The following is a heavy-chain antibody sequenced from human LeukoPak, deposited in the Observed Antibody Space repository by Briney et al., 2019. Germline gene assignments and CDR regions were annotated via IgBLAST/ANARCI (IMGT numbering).Heavy chain of an antibody. CDR2: IYYSGTT. V-gene: IGHV4-59*11. CDR1: GGSISPLY. D-gene: IGHD3-10*01. J-gene: IGHJ4*02. Sequence: ASETLSLTCTVSGGSISPLYWGWIRQPPGKGLEFIGYIYYSGTTNYNPSLRSRVALSVDPSTTQFSLKLSSVTAADTAVYYCARGGVAAKYYFDYWGPGTLVTVSS. CDR3: ARGGVAAKYYFDY.